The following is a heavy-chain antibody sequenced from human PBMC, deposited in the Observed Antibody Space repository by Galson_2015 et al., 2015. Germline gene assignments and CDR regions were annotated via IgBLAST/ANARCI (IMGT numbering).Heavy chain of an antibody. J-gene: IGHJ2*01. Sequence: ETLSLTCSVSGGSISTYYWSWIRPPPGKGPEWIGEVYSGAAAIYNPSLRSRVTISLDTSNNQFSLNLTSVTAADAAVYYCARDLGVGARYFDLWGRGTQISVSS. V-gene: IGHV4-59*01. CDR3: ARDLGVGARYFDL. CDR1: GGSISTYY. D-gene: IGHD3-16*01. CDR2: VYSGAAA.